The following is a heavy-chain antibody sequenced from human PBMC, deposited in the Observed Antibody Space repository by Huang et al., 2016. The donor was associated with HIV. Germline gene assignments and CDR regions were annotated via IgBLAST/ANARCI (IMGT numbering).Heavy chain of an antibody. CDR1: GFIFSNYG. J-gene: IGHJ1*01. CDR3: ALKGDSSGWEYFRH. D-gene: IGHD6-19*01. Sequence: QLQLVESGGGVVQPGRSLRLSCAASGFIFSNYGWHLVRQAPGKGLEGVALISYDGSNKYYTDSVKGRFSISRDNSKNTLYLQMNSLRAEDTAVYYCALKGDSSGWEYFRHWGQGTLVTVSS. V-gene: IGHV3-30*03. CDR2: ISYDGSNK.